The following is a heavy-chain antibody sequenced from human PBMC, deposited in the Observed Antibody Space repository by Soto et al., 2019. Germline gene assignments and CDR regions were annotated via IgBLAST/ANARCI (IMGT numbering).Heavy chain of an antibody. J-gene: IGHJ4*02. CDR3: ARVPLRYSSSHNFDS. CDR1: GGSISNNNW. V-gene: IGHV4-4*02. CDR2: IYHSGAT. Sequence: SETLSLTCVVSGGSISNNNWWTWVRQPPGKGLEWIAEIYHSGATNYNPSLKSRVTLSVDTSKHQFSLKLSSVTAADTAVYYCARVPLRYSSSHNFDSWGQGALVTVSS. D-gene: IGHD6-19*01.